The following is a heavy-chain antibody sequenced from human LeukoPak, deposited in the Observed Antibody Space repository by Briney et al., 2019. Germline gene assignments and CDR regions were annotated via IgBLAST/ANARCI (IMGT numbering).Heavy chain of an antibody. Sequence: PGGSLRLSCAASGFTFSNAWMNWVRQAPGKGLEWVGRIKSKTDGGTTDYAAPVKGRFTISRDDSKNTLYLQMNSLKTEDTAVYYCARASGGYCSSTSCYTPYDYWGQGTLVTVSS. D-gene: IGHD2-2*02. J-gene: IGHJ4*02. V-gene: IGHV3-15*07. CDR1: GFTFSNAW. CDR3: ARASGGYCSSTSCYTPYDY. CDR2: IKSKTDGGTT.